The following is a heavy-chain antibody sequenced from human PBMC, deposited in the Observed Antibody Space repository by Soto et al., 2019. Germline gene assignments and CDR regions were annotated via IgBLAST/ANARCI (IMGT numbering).Heavy chain of an antibody. V-gene: IGHV3-48*01. D-gene: IGHD4-17*01. Sequence: EVQLVESGGGLVQPGGSLRLSCAASGFTFSSYSMNWVRQAPGKGLEWVSYISSSSSTIYYADSVKGRFTISRDNATNSLYLQMNSLRAEDTAVYYCAGEADYLNWFDPLGQGTLVTVSS. J-gene: IGHJ5*02. CDR1: GFTFSSYS. CDR2: ISSSSSTI. CDR3: AGEADYLNWFDP.